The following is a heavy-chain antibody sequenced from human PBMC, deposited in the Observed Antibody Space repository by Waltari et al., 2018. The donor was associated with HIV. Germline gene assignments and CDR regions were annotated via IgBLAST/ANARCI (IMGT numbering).Heavy chain of an antibody. Sequence: QLQLQESGPGLVKPSETLSLTCAVSGGSISSSSYSWGWIRQPPGRGLEWIGSIDYSGSTYYNPSLKSRVTISVDTSKNQFSLKLSSVTAADTAVYYCARRLGYCSGGSCSQENWFDPWGQGTLVTVSS. D-gene: IGHD2-15*01. J-gene: IGHJ5*02. V-gene: IGHV4-39*01. CDR3: ARRLGYCSGGSCSQENWFDP. CDR2: IDYSGST. CDR1: GGSISSSSYS.